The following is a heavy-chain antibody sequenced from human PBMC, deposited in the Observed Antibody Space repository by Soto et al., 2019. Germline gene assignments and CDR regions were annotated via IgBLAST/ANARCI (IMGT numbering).Heavy chain of an antibody. V-gene: IGHV1-3*01. Sequence: QVQLVQSGAEVKKPGASVKVSCKTSGYTFTSYAVHWARQAPGQRLEWMGWINAGNGNTEYSQKFQGRVTFTRDTSASTAHMELSSLRSEDTAVYYCVAVDYGDYWGQGTLVTLSS. J-gene: IGHJ4*02. D-gene: IGHD6-19*01. CDR2: INAGNGNT. CDR3: VAVDYGDY. CDR1: GYTFTSYA.